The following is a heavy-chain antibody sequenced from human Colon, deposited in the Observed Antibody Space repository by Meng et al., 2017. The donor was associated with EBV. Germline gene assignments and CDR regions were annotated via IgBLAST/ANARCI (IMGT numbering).Heavy chain of an antibody. CDR1: CDSVPNGGYS. CDR3: ARDTSTWGNKGLDH. D-gene: IGHD7-27*01. CDR2: IYHSGST. V-gene: IGHV4-30-2*01. J-gene: IGHJ4*02. Sequence: HLPTSGSGLVNPSPTLSITCVVSCDSVPNGGYSWSWIRQPPGKGLEWIGYIYHSGSTKYNPSLKSRVTISVDTSKNQFSLKLSSVTAADTAVYYCARDTSTWGNKGLDHWGQGILVTVSS.